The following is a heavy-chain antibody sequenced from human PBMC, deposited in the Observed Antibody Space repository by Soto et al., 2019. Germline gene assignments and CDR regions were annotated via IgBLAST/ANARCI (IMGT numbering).Heavy chain of an antibody. CDR1: GFTFSSYS. D-gene: IGHD3-3*01. V-gene: IGHV3-48*04. Sequence: GGSLRLSCAASGFTFSSYSMNWVRQAPGKGLEWVSYISSSSSTIYYADSVKGRFTISRDNAKNSLYLQMNSLRAEDTAVYYCARTFGSGYVDFDYWGQGTLVTVSS. CDR3: ARTFGSGYVDFDY. CDR2: ISSSSSTI. J-gene: IGHJ4*02.